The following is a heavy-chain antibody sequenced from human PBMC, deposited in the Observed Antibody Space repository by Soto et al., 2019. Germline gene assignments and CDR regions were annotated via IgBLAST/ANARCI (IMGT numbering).Heavy chain of an antibody. CDR3: ARDSDYYDSSGYHNHYYYYYGMDV. Sequence: ASVKVSCKASGYNFTSYGISWVRQAPGQGLEWMGWISAYNGNTNYAQKLQGRVTMTTDTSTSTAYMELRSLRSDDTAVYYCARDSDYYDSSGYHNHYYYYYGMDVWGQGTTVTVSS. CDR1: GYNFTSYG. J-gene: IGHJ6*02. V-gene: IGHV1-18*04. D-gene: IGHD3-22*01. CDR2: ISAYNGNT.